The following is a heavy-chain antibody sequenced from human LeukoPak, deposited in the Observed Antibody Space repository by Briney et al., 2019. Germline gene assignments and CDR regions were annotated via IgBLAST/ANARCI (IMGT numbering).Heavy chain of an antibody. Sequence: QTGGSLRLSCAASGFTFSSYGMHWVRQAPGKGLEWVSAISGSGKSNSPWYADSVRGRFTISRDNSKNTVYLQMQNLRAEDTAVYFCARDRNYPRDQFDYWGQGTLVTVSS. J-gene: IGHJ4*02. CDR3: ARDRNYPRDQFDY. V-gene: IGHV3-23*01. CDR2: ISGSGKSNSP. CDR1: GFTFSSYG. D-gene: IGHD4-11*01.